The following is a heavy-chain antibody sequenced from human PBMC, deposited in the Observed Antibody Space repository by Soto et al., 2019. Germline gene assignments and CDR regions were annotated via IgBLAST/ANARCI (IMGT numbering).Heavy chain of an antibody. Sequence: QVQLVQSGAEVKKPGSSVKVSCKASGGTISSYAISWVRQAPGQGLEWMGGIIPIFGTANYAQKFQGRVTITADESTSTAYMELSSLRSEDTAVYYCPRGGYSGYDDNYYYGMDVWGQGTTVTVSS. CDR3: PRGGYSGYDDNYYYGMDV. D-gene: IGHD5-12*01. CDR1: GGTISSYA. CDR2: IIPIFGTA. J-gene: IGHJ6*02. V-gene: IGHV1-69*12.